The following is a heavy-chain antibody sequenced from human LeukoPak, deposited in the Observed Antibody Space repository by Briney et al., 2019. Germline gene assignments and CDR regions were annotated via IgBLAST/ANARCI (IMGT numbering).Heavy chain of an antibody. CDR3: ARKIPCSGGSCYPINI. Sequence: SETLSLTCAVYGGSFSGYYWSWIHQPPGKGLEWIGEINHSGSTNYNPSLKSRVTISVDTSKNQFSLKLSSVTAADTAVYYCARKIPCSGGSCYPINIWGQGTMVTVSS. CDR2: INHSGST. CDR1: GGSFSGYY. J-gene: IGHJ3*02. D-gene: IGHD2-15*01. V-gene: IGHV4-34*01.